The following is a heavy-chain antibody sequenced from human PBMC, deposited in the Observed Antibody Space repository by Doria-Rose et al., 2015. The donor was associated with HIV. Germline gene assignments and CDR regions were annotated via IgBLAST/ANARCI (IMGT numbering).Heavy chain of an antibody. V-gene: IGHV2-26*01. CDR3: ARIKSSRWYHKYYFDF. Sequence: QVQLVQSGPVLVKPTETLTLTCTVSGVSLSSPGMGVSWIRQPPGKALEWLSNIFSDDDRSYKTSLTSRLTISRGTSKSQVVLTMTDMDPVDTATYYCARIKSSRWYHKYYFDFWGQGTLVIVSA. D-gene: IGHD6-13*01. J-gene: IGHJ4*02. CDR1: GVSLSSPGMG. CDR2: IFSDDDR.